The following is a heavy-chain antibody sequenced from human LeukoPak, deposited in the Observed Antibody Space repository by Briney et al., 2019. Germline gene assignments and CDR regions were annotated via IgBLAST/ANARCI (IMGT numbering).Heavy chain of an antibody. CDR3: ARDLVPHTVTTSSPWSGPDP. J-gene: IGHJ5*02. D-gene: IGHD4-17*01. CDR1: GYTFTSYY. V-gene: IGHV1-46*01. Sequence: ASVKVSCKASGYTFTSYYMHWVRQAPGQGLEWMGIINPSGGSTSYAQKFQGRVTVTRDTSTSTVYMELSSLRSEDTAVYYCARDLVPHTVTTSSPWSGPDPWGQGTLVTVSS. CDR2: INPSGGST.